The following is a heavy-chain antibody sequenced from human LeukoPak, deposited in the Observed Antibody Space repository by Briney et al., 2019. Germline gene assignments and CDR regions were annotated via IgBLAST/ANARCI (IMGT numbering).Heavy chain of an antibody. Sequence: PGGSLRLSCAVSGISLSNYGMSWVRQAPGKGLEWVAGISGSGGGTNYADSVKGRFTISRDNPKNTLYLQMNRLRAEDTAVYFCAKRGVVIRVILVGFHKEAYYFDSWDQGALVTVSS. D-gene: IGHD3-22*01. CDR1: GISLSNYG. CDR2: ISGSGGGT. J-gene: IGHJ4*02. CDR3: AKRGVVIRVILVGFHKEAYYFDS. V-gene: IGHV3-23*01.